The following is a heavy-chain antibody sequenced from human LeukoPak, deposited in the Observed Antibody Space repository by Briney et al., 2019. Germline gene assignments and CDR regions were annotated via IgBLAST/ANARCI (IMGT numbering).Heavy chain of an antibody. CDR3: ARRSSKGGRPEDLDY. Sequence: SETLSLTCAVYGGSFSGYYWSWIRQPPGKGLEWIGEINHSGNTNYNPSLKSRVTISVDTSKNHFSLKLSSVTAADTAVYYCARRSSKGGRPEDLDYWGQGTLVTVSS. CDR2: INHSGNT. J-gene: IGHJ4*02. D-gene: IGHD1-26*01. CDR1: GGSFSGYY. V-gene: IGHV4-34*01.